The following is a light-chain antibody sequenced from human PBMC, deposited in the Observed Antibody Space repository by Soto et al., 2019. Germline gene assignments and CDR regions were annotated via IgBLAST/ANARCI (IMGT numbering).Light chain of an antibody. J-gene: IGLJ1*01. V-gene: IGLV2-14*01. CDR3: VSYTSSTTDV. CDR1: SSDVGAHNL. CDR2: AVS. Sequence: QSALTQPASVSGSPGQSITISCSGTSSDVGAHNLVSWYQQHPGRAPKLMIYAVSNRPSGVSNRFSGSKSGSTASLIISRLQTEDEADYYCVSYTSSTTDVFGTGTKLTVL.